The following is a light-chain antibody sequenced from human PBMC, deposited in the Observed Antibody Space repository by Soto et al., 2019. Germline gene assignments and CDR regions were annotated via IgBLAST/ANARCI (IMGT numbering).Light chain of an antibody. J-gene: IGLJ2*01. CDR3: ASWDDSLNGVV. CDR1: NSNTGSNT. Sequence: QSVLTQPPSASGTPGQRVTISCSGSNSNTGSNTVNWYQQLPGTAPKLLIYSNNQRPSGVPGRFSDSKSGTSASLAISGLQSEDEADYYCASWDDSLNGVVFGGGTKLTVL. V-gene: IGLV1-44*01. CDR2: SNN.